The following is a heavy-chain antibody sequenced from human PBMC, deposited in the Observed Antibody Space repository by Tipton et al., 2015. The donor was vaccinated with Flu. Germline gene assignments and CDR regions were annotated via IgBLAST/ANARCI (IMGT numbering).Heavy chain of an antibody. Sequence: TLSLTCAVYGGSFSGYSWNWIRQTPGKGLEWIGEISHSGSANYNPSLKSRVTMSVDTSKNQFSLKLSSVTAADTAVYFCAREVRRDGYNYCDYWGQGTLVTVSS. V-gene: IGHV4-34*01. CDR1: GGSFSGYS. J-gene: IGHJ4*02. CDR3: AREVRRDGYNYCDY. D-gene: IGHD5-24*01. CDR2: ISHSGSA.